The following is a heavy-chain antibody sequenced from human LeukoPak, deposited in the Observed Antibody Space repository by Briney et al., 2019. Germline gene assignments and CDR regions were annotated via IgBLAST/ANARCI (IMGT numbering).Heavy chain of an antibody. J-gene: IGHJ6*02. CDR3: ARDDYNNYYYGMDV. CDR1: GGSISSGDYY. D-gene: IGHD4-11*01. V-gene: IGHV4-30-4*01. CDR2: IYYSGST. Sequence: SQTLSLTCTVSGGSISSGDYYWSWIRQPPGKGLEWIGYIYYSGSTYYNPSLKSRVTISVDTSKNRFSLKLSSVTAADTAVYYCARDDYNNYYYGMDVWGQGTTVTVSS.